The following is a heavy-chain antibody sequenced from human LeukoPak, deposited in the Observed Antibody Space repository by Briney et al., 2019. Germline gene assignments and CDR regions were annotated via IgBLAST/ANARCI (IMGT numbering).Heavy chain of an antibody. D-gene: IGHD3-9*01. Sequence: PGGSLRLSCAASGFTFSDCYMSWIRQAPGKGLEWVSYISSSSSYTNYADSVKGRFTISRDNAKNSLYLQMNSLRAEDTAVYYCARRQRYFDWLLPYDYWGQGTLVTVSS. J-gene: IGHJ4*02. V-gene: IGHV3-11*06. CDR1: GFTFSDCY. CDR2: ISSSSSYT. CDR3: ARRQRYFDWLLPYDY.